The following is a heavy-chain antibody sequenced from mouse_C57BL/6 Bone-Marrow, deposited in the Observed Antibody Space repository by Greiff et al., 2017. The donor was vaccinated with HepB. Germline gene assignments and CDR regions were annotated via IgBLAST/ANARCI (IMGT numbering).Heavy chain of an antibody. J-gene: IGHJ3*01. V-gene: IGHV1-4*01. CDR2: INPSSGYT. CDR3: AREGYYYGSSSPWFAY. Sequence: VQRVESGAELARPGASVKMSCKASGYTFTSYTMHWVKQRPGQGLEWIGYINPSSGYTKYNQKFKDKATLTADKSSSTAYMQLSSLTSEDSAVYYCAREGYYYGSSSPWFAYWGQGTLVTVSA. CDR1: GYTFTSYT. D-gene: IGHD1-1*01.